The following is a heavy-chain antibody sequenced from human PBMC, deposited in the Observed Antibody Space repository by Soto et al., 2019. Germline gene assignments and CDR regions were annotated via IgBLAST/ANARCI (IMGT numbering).Heavy chain of an antibody. D-gene: IGHD2-2*01. Sequence: ASVKVSCKASGYTFTSYAMHWVRQAPGQRLEWMGWINAGNGNTKYSQKFQGRVTITRDTSASTAHMELSSLRSEDTAVYYCATVVPAAIYYYYYGMDVWGQGTTVTVSS. CDR3: ATVVPAAIYYYYYGMDV. V-gene: IGHV1-3*01. CDR1: GYTFTSYA. J-gene: IGHJ6*02. CDR2: INAGNGNT.